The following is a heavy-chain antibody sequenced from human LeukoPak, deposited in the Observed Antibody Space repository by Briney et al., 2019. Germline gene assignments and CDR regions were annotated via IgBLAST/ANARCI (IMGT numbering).Heavy chain of an antibody. V-gene: IGHV3-64D*09. D-gene: IGHD6-19*01. Sequence: GGSLRLSCSASGFTFSSYAMYWVRQAPGKGLEYVSGISSDGGSTYYADSVKGRFTISRDNSKNTLYLQMSSLRAEDTAVYYCVKITSSSGGDYWGQGTLVTVSS. CDR3: VKITSSSGGDY. CDR2: ISSDGGST. CDR1: GFTFSSYA. J-gene: IGHJ4*02.